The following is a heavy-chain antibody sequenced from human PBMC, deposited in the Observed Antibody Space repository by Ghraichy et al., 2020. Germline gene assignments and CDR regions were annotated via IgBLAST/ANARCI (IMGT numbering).Heavy chain of an antibody. J-gene: IGHJ4*02. CDR2: INSDGSST. CDR3: ARVGAAAQGFDY. V-gene: IGHV3-74*01. Sequence: VWVSRINSDGSSTSYADSVKGRFTISRDNAKNTLYLQMNSLRAEDTAVYYCARVGAAAQGFDYCGQGTL. D-gene: IGHD6-6*01.